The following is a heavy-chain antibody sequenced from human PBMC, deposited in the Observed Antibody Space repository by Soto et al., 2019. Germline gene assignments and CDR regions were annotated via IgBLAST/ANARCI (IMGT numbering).Heavy chain of an antibody. V-gene: IGHV1-69*13. CDR2: IIPIFGTA. J-gene: IGHJ6*02. CDR1: GGTFSSSA. CDR3: ARGRGYNYGYGFYYGMDV. Sequence: ASVKVSCKASGGTFSSSAISWVRQAPGQGLEWMGGIIPIFGTANYAQKFQGRVTITADESTSTAYMEVSSLRSEDTAVYYCARGRGYNYGYGFYYGMDVWGQGTTVTGSS. D-gene: IGHD5-18*01.